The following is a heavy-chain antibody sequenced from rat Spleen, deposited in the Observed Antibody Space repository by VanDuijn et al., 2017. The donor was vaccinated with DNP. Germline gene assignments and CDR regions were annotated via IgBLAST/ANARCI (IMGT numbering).Heavy chain of an antibody. CDR3: ARQGSYYGYGWFAY. CDR1: GFTFNNYW. V-gene: IGHV5-31*01. D-gene: IGHD1-7*01. Sequence: EVQLVESGGDLVQPGRSLKLSCVASGFTFNNYWMTWIRHVPGKGLEWVASITSGGGSTYYPDSVKGRFTISRDDAKNTLYLQMDSLRSEDTATYYCARQGSYYGYGWFAYWGQGTLVTVSS. J-gene: IGHJ3*01. CDR2: ITSGGGST.